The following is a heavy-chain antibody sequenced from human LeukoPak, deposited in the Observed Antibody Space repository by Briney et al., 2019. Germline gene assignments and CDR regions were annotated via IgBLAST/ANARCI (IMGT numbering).Heavy chain of an antibody. CDR2: ISYDGSNK. D-gene: IGHD3-9*01. J-gene: IGHJ4*02. CDR1: GFTFSNFW. V-gene: IGHV3-30*18. Sequence: GGSLRLSCTVSGFTFSNFWMSWVRQAPGKGLEWVAVISYDGSNKYYADSVKGRFTISRDNSKNTLYLQMNSLRAEDTAVYYCAKENGAYDILTGSSPRTPLYYFDYWGQGTLVTVSS. CDR3: AKENGAYDILTGSSPRTPLYYFDY.